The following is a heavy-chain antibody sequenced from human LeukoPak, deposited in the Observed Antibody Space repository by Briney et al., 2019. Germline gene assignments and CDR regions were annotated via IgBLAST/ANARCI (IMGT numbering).Heavy chain of an antibody. Sequence: ASVKVSRKASGYTFTGYYMHWVRQAPGQGLEWMGWINPNSGGTNYAQKFQGRVTMTRDTSISTAYMELSRLRSDDTAVYYCARVLENDYGDYNWFDPWGQGTLVTVSS. CDR3: ARVLENDYGDYNWFDP. V-gene: IGHV1-2*02. CDR1: GYTFTGYY. D-gene: IGHD4-17*01. CDR2: INPNSGGT. J-gene: IGHJ5*02.